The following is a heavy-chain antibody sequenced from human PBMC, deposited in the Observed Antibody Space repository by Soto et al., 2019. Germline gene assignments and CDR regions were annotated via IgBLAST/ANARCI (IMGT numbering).Heavy chain of an antibody. CDR2: INPNSGGT. J-gene: IGHJ6*02. D-gene: IGHD2-8*01. CDR1: GYTFTGYY. CDR3: ARELTPVYYYYGMDV. V-gene: IGHV1-2*02. Sequence: QVQLVQSGAEVKKPGASVKVSCKASGYTFTGYYMHWVRQAPGQGLEWMGWINPNSGGTNYAQKFQGRVTMTRDTSISTAYMELSRLRSDDTAVYYCARELTPVYYYYGMDVRGQGTTVTVSS.